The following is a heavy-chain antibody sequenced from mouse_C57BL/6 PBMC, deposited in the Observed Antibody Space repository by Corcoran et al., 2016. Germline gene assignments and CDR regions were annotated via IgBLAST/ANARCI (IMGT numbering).Heavy chain of an antibody. J-gene: IGHJ2*01. CDR1: GYSINSGYY. CDR3: AREGITTVVSYYFDY. Sequence: DVQLQESGPGLVKPSQSLSLTCSVTGYSINSGYYWNWIRQFPGNKLEWMGYISYDGSNNYNPSLKNRISITRDTSKNQFFLKLNSLTTEDTATYYCAREGITTVVSYYFDYWGQGTTLTVSS. D-gene: IGHD1-1*01. CDR2: ISYDGSN. V-gene: IGHV3-6*01.